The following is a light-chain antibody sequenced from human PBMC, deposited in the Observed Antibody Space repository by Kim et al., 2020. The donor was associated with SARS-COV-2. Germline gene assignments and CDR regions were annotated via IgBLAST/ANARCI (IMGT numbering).Light chain of an antibody. J-gene: IGLJ2*01. V-gene: IGLV3-1*01. CDR3: QAWDSSTAVV. Sequence: SPGQTASIPCSGDKLGDKYACWYQQKPGQSPVLVIYQDSKRPSGIPERFSGSNSGNTATLTISGTQAMDEADYYCQAWDSSTAVVFGGGTKLTVL. CDR1: KLGDKY. CDR2: QDS.